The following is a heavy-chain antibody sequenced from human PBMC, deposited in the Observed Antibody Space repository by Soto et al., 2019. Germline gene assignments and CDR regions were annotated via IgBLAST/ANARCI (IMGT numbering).Heavy chain of an antibody. CDR1: GDSVSGNSAA. V-gene: IGHV6-1*01. Sequence: SQTLSLTCAISGDSVSGNSAAWNWIRQSPSRGLEWLGRTYYRSKWYNDYAVSVRSRITINPDTSRNQFSLQLNSVTPEDTAVYYCARVRGHDRYYSYGMDVWGLGTTVTVSS. CDR3: ARVRGHDRYYSYGMDV. J-gene: IGHJ6*02. CDR2: TYYRSKWYN.